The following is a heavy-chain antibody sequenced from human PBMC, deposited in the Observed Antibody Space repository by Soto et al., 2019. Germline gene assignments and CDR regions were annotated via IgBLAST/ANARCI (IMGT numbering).Heavy chain of an antibody. CDR1: LFTFSIYA. CDR2: VSIGGST. Sequence: LSLSFAASLFTFSIYAMGLVRQGPGKGLEWVAVVSIGGSTHYADSVRGRFTISRDNSKNTLSLQMNSLTAEDTAVYFCAKRRGAGGHFDYWGQGALVTVSS. V-gene: IGHV3-23*01. J-gene: IGHJ4*02. CDR3: AKRRGAGGHFDY. D-gene: IGHD2-15*01.